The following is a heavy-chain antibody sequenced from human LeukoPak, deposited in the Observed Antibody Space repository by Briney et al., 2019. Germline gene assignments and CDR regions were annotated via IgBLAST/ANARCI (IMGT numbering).Heavy chain of an antibody. J-gene: IGHJ4*02. CDR3: ARDRFGYSSSWYPFDY. D-gene: IGHD6-13*01. CDR1: GGSISSGGYS. V-gene: IGHV4-30-2*01. CDR2: IYHSGST. Sequence: SETLSLTCAVSGGSISSGGYSWSWIRQPPGKGLEWIGNIYHSGSTYYNPSLKSRVTISVDRSKNQFSLKLSSVTAADTAVYYCARDRFGYSSSWYPFDYWGQGTLVTVSS.